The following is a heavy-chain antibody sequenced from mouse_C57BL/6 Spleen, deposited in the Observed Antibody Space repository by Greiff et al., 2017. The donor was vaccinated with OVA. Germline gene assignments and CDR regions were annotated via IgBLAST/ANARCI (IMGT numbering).Heavy chain of an antibody. CDR3: TRNPIYYYGSSYTY. J-gene: IGHJ2*01. CDR1: GYTFTDYE. V-gene: IGHV1-15*01. Sequence: QVQLQQSGAELVRPGASVTLSCKASGYTFTDYEMHWVKQTPVHGLEWIGAIDPETGGTAYNQKFKGKAILTADKSSSTAYMELRSLTSEDSAVYYCTRNPIYYYGSSYTYWGQGTTLTVSS. D-gene: IGHD1-1*01. CDR2: IDPETGGT.